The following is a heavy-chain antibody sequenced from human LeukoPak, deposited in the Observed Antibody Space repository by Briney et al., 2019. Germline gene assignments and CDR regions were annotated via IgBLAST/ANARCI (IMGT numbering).Heavy chain of an antibody. CDR2: ISGSGDTT. D-gene: IGHD1-26*01. V-gene: IGHV3-23*01. CDR1: RFTFSNYA. J-gene: IGHJ4*02. CDR3: ARDWRELLLPKYTDY. Sequence: GGSLRLSCAASRFTFSNYAMSWVRQAPGKGLEWVSAISGSGDTTYYADSVKGRFTISRDNSRNTLYLQMNSLRAEDTAVYYCARDWRELLLPKYTDYWGQGTLVTVSS.